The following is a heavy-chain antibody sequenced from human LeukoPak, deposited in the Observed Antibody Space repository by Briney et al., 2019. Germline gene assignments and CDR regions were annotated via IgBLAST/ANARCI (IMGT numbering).Heavy chain of an antibody. CDR3: AKKPSSGYYYIDY. V-gene: IGHV3-23*01. CDR2: ISDSGGST. CDR1: GFTFSSHA. J-gene: IGHJ4*02. D-gene: IGHD3-22*01. Sequence: GGSLRLSCAASGFTFSSHAMSWVRQAPGKGLEWVSTISDSGGSTYYADSVKGRFTISRDNSKNTLYLQMNSLRAEDTAVYCCAKKPSSGYYYIDYWGQGTLVTVSS.